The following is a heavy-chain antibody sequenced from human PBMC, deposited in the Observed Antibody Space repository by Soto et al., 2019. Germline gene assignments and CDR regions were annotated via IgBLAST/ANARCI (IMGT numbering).Heavy chain of an antibody. Sequence: GTLRRPCAASVFTFSSYWMSWVRQAPGKGLEWVANIKQDGIEKYYVDSVKGRFTISRDNAKNSLYLQMNSLRAEDTAVYYCAREIDDILTGHGMDVWGQGTTVAVS. D-gene: IGHD3-9*01. CDR2: IKQDGIEK. CDR3: AREIDDILTGHGMDV. V-gene: IGHV3-7*03. CDR1: VFTFSSYW. J-gene: IGHJ6*02.